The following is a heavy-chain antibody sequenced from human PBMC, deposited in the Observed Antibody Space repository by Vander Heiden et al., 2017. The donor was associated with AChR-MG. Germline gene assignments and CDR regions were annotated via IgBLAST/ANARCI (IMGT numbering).Heavy chain of an antibody. Sequence: QVQLVESGGGVVQPGKSLRLTCAASGFTVRSYGMHWVRQAPGKGLEWVAVISFDGSNKYSADSVKGRFTISRDNSKNTLYLQMNSLRADDTAVYYCAKDGVLQGADSYYYYMDVWGKGTTVTVSS. D-gene: IGHD1-26*01. J-gene: IGHJ6*03. V-gene: IGHV3-30*18. CDR3: AKDGVLQGADSYYYYMDV. CDR1: GFTVRSYG. CDR2: ISFDGSNK.